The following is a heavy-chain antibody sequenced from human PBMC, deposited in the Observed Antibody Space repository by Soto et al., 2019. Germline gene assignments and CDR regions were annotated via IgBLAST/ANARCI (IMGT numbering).Heavy chain of an antibody. V-gene: IGHV3-73*01. CDR3: TSHLGELSSPRDSHI. J-gene: IGHJ3*02. CDR2: IRSKANSYAT. D-gene: IGHD3-16*02. CDR1: GFTFSGSA. Sequence: EVQLVESGGGLVQPGGSLKLSCAASGFTFSGSAMHWVRQASGKGLEWVGRIRSKANSYATANAASVKGRFTISRDDLNNTAYLQMNSVKTEDTAVYYCTSHLGELSSPRDSHIWGQGTKVTVSS.